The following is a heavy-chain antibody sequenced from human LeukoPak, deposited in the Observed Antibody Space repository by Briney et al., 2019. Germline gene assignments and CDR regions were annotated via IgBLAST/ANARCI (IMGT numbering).Heavy chain of an antibody. CDR2: IYSGGST. V-gene: IGHV3-53*05. D-gene: IGHD3-22*01. J-gene: IGHJ3*02. Sequence: GGSLRLSCAASGFTVSSNYMSWVRQAPGKGLEWVSVIYSGGSTYYADSVKGRFTISRDNSKNTLYLQMNSLRAEDTAVYYCARANGHYYDSSGYYRGDNAFDIWGQGTMVTVSS. CDR1: GFTVSSNY. CDR3: ARANGHYYDSSGYYRGDNAFDI.